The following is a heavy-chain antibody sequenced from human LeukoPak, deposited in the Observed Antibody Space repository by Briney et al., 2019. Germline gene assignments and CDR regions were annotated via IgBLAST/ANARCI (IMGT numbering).Heavy chain of an antibody. Sequence: ASVKVPCKASGYTFTGYYIHWVRQAPGQGLEWMGWINPNSGDTNYAQKFQGRVTMTRDTSISTTYMELSRLRSDDTAVYYCARDVCSGGSCYSNYWGQGTLVTVSS. V-gene: IGHV1-2*02. D-gene: IGHD2-15*01. CDR3: ARDVCSGGSCYSNY. CDR2: INPNSGDT. J-gene: IGHJ4*02. CDR1: GYTFTGYY.